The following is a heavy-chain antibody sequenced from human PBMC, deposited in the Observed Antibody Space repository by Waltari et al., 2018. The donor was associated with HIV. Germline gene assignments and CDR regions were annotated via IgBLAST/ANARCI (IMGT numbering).Heavy chain of an antibody. J-gene: IGHJ4*02. CDR1: GYNFATFD. CDR3: VTSRPGAVFGDF. D-gene: IGHD3-3*01. V-gene: IGHV1-8*01. Sequence: QAQLVQSGAEVRKPGASVKVSCKASGYNFATFDINWVRRAPGQGLGWMGWMSINSGNAGYGQRFKGRVTLTRDTSIDTAYMELHSLTPQDTAVYYCVTSRPGAVFGDFWGQGTPVMVSS. CDR2: MSINSGNA.